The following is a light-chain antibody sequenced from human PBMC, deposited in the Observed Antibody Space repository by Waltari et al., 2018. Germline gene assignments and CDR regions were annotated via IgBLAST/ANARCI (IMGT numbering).Light chain of an antibody. CDR3: MQVLQTPYT. CDR1: QSLLHTNGYNY. J-gene: IGKJ2*01. Sequence: DIVMTQFPLPLPVTPGERASIPCRSSQSLLHTNGYNYLDWYLQKPGQSPQVLIYLGSNRASGVPDRFSGSGSGTDFTLKISRVEPEDVGVYYCMQVLQTPYTFGQGTKLEIK. CDR2: LGS. V-gene: IGKV2-28*01.